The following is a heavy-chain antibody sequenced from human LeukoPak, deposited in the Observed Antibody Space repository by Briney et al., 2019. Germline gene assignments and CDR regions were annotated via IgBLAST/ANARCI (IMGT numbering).Heavy chain of an antibody. J-gene: IGHJ4*02. V-gene: IGHV3-33*01. CDR1: GFTFSSYG. Sequence: GGSLRLSCAASGFTFSSYGMHWVRQAPGKGLEWVAVIWYDGSNKYYTDSVKGRFTVSRDISKNTVYLQMNGLKAEDTAVYYCARDDCSTTPCYAYWGQGTLVTVSS. D-gene: IGHD2-2*01. CDR3: ARDDCSTTPCYAY. CDR2: IWYDGSNK.